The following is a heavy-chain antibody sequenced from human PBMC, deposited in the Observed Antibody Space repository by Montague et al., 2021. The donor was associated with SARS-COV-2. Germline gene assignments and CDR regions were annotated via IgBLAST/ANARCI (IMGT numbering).Heavy chain of an antibody. J-gene: IGHJ4*02. V-gene: IGHV2-5*01. CDR3: AHSPIERGF. CDR1: GFSLNASGVG. D-gene: IGHD5-24*01. CDR2: IYWHDDK. Sequence: PALVKPTQTLTLTCTFSGFSLNASGVGVGWIRQPPGKALEWLASIYWHDDKRYSQSLKTRLTITKDTSKSQVVLRMTNVDPVDTATYYCAHSPIERGFWGQGTLVTVSS.